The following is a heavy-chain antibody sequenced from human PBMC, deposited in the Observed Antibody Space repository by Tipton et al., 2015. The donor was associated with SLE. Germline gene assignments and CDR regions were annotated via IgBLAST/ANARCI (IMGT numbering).Heavy chain of an antibody. Sequence: TLSLTCAVYGGSFSGYYWSWIRQPPGMGLEWIGEIHHRGTTNYNPSLKSRVTISVDTSKNQFSLNLSSVTAADTAVYYCAKTGRRDYFDSWGQGTLVTVSS. V-gene: IGHV4-34*01. J-gene: IGHJ4*02. D-gene: IGHD7-27*01. CDR1: GGSFSGYY. CDR2: IHHRGTT. CDR3: AKTGRRDYFDS.